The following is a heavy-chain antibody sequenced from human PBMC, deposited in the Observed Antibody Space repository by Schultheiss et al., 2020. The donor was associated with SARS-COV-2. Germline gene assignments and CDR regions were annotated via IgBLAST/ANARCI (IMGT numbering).Heavy chain of an antibody. V-gene: IGHV4-61*03. CDR2: IYYSGYT. Sequence: SETLSLTCTVSGGSVSSSSYYWSWIRQPPGKGLVWIGYIYYSGYTSYNPSLKSRVTMSVDTSKNHFSLKLSSVTAADTAVYYCARPWGGNYWKGGFDIWGQGTVVTVSS. J-gene: IGHJ3*02. CDR1: GGSVSSSSYY. CDR3: ARPWGGNYWKGGFDI. D-gene: IGHD4-23*01.